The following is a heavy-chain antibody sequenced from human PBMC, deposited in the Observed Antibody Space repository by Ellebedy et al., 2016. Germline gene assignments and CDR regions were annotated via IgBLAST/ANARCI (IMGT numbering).Heavy chain of an antibody. CDR1: GFTFSDYY. J-gene: IGHJ4*02. CDR2: ISSSGTTI. V-gene: IGHV3-11*04. CDR3: ARGNAVPGPEPLDY. Sequence: GESLKISCAASGFTFSDYYMNWIRQAPGKGLEWIAYISSSGTTIYYADSVKGRFTISRDNSKSTLYLQMNSLRAEDTAVYYCARGNAVPGPEPLDYWGQGTLVTVSS. D-gene: IGHD6-19*01.